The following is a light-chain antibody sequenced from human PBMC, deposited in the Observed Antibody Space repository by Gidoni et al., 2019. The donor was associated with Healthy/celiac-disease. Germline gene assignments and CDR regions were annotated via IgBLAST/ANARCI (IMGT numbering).Light chain of an antibody. CDR2: DAS. CDR1: QSVSSY. CDR3: QQRSNWPIT. Sequence: EMVWTQSPATLTLSPGERATLSCRASQSVSSYLAWYQQKPGQAPRLLIYDASHRATGIPARFSGSGSGTDFTLTISSLEPEDFAVYYCQQRSNWPITFGHGTRLEIK. J-gene: IGKJ5*01. V-gene: IGKV3-11*01.